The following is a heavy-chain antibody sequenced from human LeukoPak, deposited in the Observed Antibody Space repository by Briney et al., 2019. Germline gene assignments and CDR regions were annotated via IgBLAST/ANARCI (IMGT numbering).Heavy chain of an antibody. CDR3: ASGFLQWLY. Sequence: GGSLRLSCAASGFTFGGFWMSWVRQAPGRGLEWVANINPDGSIKYYVDSIKGRFSISRDNAKNSLYLQMNSLSAEDTAVYYCASGFLQWLYWGQGTLVVVSS. CDR1: GFTFGGFW. V-gene: IGHV3-7*01. D-gene: IGHD3-3*01. J-gene: IGHJ4*02. CDR2: INPDGSIK.